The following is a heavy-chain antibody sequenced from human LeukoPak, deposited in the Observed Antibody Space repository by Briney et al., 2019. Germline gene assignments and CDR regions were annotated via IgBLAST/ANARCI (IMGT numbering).Heavy chain of an antibody. CDR3: ARGGGYSYGSFDY. J-gene: IGHJ4*02. D-gene: IGHD5-18*01. V-gene: IGHV3-74*01. CDR1: GVIFSNYW. Sequence: GGSLRLSCAASGVIFSNYWMHWVRQAPGKGLVWVSRINRDGSSTGYADSVKGRFTISRDNAKNTLYLQMNSLRAEDTAVYYCARGGGYSYGSFDYWGQGTLVTVSS. CDR2: INRDGSST.